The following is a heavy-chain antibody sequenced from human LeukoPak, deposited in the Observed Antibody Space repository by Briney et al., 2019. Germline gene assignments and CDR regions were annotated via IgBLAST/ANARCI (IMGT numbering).Heavy chain of an antibody. V-gene: IGHV4-30-2*01. CDR2: IYHSGST. D-gene: IGHD2/OR15-2a*01. CDR1: GGSISSGGYY. CDR3: ARAGFSNWFDP. Sequence: SETLSLTCTVSGGSISSGGYYWSWIRQPPGKGLEWIGYIYHSGSTYYNPSLKSRVTISVDTSKNQFSLKLSSVTAADTAVYYCARAGFSNWFDPWGQGTLVTVSS. J-gene: IGHJ5*02.